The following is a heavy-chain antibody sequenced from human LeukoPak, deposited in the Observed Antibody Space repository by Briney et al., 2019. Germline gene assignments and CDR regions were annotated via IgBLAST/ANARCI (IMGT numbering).Heavy chain of an antibody. D-gene: IGHD3-3*01. CDR2: ISGSGGGT. V-gene: IGHV3-23*01. J-gene: IGHJ4*02. CDR3: AKGRTRQTTITTFTVVRAPIPDFDY. CDR1: GFTFDDYA. Sequence: GGSLRLSCAASGFTFDDYAMHWVRQAPGKGLEWVTGISGSGGGTYYADSVKGRFTISRDNSKNTLSLQMNSLRAEDTALYYCAKGRTRQTTITTFTVVRAPIPDFDYWGQGTLVTVSS.